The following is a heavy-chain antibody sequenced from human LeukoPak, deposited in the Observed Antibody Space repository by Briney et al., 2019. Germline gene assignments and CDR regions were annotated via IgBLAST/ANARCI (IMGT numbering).Heavy chain of an antibody. CDR2: IHYSGST. V-gene: IGHV4-31*03. CDR3: ARVFGTRITMVRGVTTAAFDY. Sequence: PSETLSLTCTVSGGSISSGGYYWSWIRQHPGKGLEWIGYIHYSGSTYYNPSLKSRVTISVDTSKNQFSLKLSSVTAADTAVYYCARVFGTRITMVRGVTTAAFDYWGQGTLVTVSS. J-gene: IGHJ4*02. CDR1: GGSISSGGYY. D-gene: IGHD3-10*01.